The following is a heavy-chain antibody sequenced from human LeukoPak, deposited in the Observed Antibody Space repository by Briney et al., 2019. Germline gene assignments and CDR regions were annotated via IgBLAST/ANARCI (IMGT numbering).Heavy chain of an antibody. J-gene: IGHJ4*02. D-gene: IGHD2-21*02. CDR2: IYYSGST. Sequence: SETLSLTCTVSGGSISSYYWSWIRQPPGKGLEWIGYIYYSGSTNYNPSLKSRVTISVDTSKNQFSLKLSSVTAADTAVYYCARAVDCGGDCYLYYFDYWGQGTLVTVSS. CDR1: GGSISSYY. CDR3: ARAVDCGGDCYLYYFDY. V-gene: IGHV4-59*01.